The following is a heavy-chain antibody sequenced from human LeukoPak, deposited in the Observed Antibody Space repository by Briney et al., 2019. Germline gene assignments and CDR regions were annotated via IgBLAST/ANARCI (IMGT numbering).Heavy chain of an antibody. Sequence: PSETLSLTCAVHGGSFSGHYCSWIRQPPGKGLEWIGEISHTGSTNYNPSPKSRVTISVDTSKNQFSLKLSSVTAADTAVYYCARGVPAARFDYWGQGTLVTVSS. CDR2: ISHTGST. V-gene: IGHV4-34*01. CDR1: GGSFSGHY. D-gene: IGHD2-2*01. CDR3: ARGVPAARFDY. J-gene: IGHJ4*02.